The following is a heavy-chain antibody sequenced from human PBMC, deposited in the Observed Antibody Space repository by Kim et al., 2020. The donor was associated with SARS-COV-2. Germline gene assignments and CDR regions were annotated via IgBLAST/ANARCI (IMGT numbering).Heavy chain of an antibody. V-gene: IGHV4-4*02. CDR3: ARVLPKVYYYGSGSPAGNRFDP. Sequence: SETLSLTCAVSGGSISSSNWWSWVRQPPGKGLEWIGVIYHSGSTNYNPSLKSRVTISVDKSKNQFSLKLSSVTAADTAVYYCARVLPKVYYYGSGSPAGNRFDPWGPRSLVTISS. CDR2: IYHSGST. CDR1: GGSISSSNW. J-gene: IGHJ5*02. D-gene: IGHD3-10*01.